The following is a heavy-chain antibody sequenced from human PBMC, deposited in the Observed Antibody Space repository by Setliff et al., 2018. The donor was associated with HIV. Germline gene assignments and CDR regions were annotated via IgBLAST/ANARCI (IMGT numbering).Heavy chain of an antibody. J-gene: IGHJ4*01. D-gene: IGHD2-2*01. Sequence: SETLSLTCTVSGGSISSYYWSWIRQPPGKGLEWIGYVSNSGSTSYNPSLNSRVTMSVDTSRDQFSLKLSSVTAADTAVYYCARTRGRAPVSYYFDNWGQGRLVTVSS. CDR2: VSNSGST. CDR1: GGSISSYY. CDR3: ARTRGRAPVSYYFDN. V-gene: IGHV4-59*01.